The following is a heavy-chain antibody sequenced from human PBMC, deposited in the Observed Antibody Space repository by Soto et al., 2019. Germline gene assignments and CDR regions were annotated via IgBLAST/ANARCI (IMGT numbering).Heavy chain of an antibody. V-gene: IGHV1-18*01. CDR3: ARDRGRYSSSSKAFDI. J-gene: IGHJ3*02. D-gene: IGHD6-6*01. CDR2: ISAYNGNT. Sequence: ASVKVSCKASGYTFTSYGISWVRQAPGQGLEWMGWISAYNGNTNYAQKLQGRVTMTTDTSTSTAYMELRSLRSDDTAVYYCARDRGRYSSSSKAFDIWGQGTMVTVS. CDR1: GYTFTSYG.